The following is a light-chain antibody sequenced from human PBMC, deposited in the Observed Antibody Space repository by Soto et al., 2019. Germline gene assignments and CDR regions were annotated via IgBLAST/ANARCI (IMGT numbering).Light chain of an antibody. CDR2: DNN. Sequence: QSVLTQPPSVSAAPGQRVTISCSGSSSNIGNNYVSWYQHLPGTAPKLLICDNNKRRSGIPDRFSGSKSGTSATLGITGLQTGDEADYYCATWDDSLSAAVFGPGTKVTV. V-gene: IGLV1-51*01. CDR1: SSNIGNNY. CDR3: ATWDDSLSAAV. J-gene: IGLJ1*01.